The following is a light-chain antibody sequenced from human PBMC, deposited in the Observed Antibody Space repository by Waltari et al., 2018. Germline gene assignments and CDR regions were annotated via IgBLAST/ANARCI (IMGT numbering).Light chain of an antibody. CDR1: CRDVGCYKY. Sequence: QSALTQPPAASGSPGQSVTISGTGTCRDVGCYKYVSCYQQYPDKAPKLIIYEVTKRPSGVPDRFSVSKSGNTASLTVSVLQAEDEADYYCTSYGGSNNFVIFGGGTKLTVL. J-gene: IGLJ2*01. CDR2: EVT. CDR3: TSYGGSNNFVI. V-gene: IGLV2-8*01.